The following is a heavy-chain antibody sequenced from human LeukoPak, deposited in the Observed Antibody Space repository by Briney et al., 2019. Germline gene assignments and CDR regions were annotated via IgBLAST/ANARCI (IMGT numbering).Heavy chain of an antibody. J-gene: IGHJ4*02. CDR3: XXXTYYGSGTPY. CDR2: ISSSSSYI. CDR1: GFTFSSYS. V-gene: IGHV3-21*01. D-gene: IGHD3-10*01. Sequence: PGGSLRLACAASGFTFSSYSMNWVRQAPGKGLEWVSSISSSSSYIYYADSVKGRFTISRDNAKNLLYLQMNSLRAEDTAVYYCXXXTYYGSGTPYWGQGTLVTVSS.